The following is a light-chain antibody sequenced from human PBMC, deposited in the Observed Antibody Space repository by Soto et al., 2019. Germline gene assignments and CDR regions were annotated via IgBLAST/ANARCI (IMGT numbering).Light chain of an antibody. V-gene: IGKV3-15*01. J-gene: IGKJ4*01. CDR1: QNINNK. Sequence: EIVVTQSPATLSLSPGQRATLSCRTSQNINNKLVWYQQKPGQAPRLLIYGAPTRATGIPARFSGSGSGTEFTLTISSLQSEDFAVYSCQHYNNWPLTFGGGTKVEIK. CDR2: GAP. CDR3: QHYNNWPLT.